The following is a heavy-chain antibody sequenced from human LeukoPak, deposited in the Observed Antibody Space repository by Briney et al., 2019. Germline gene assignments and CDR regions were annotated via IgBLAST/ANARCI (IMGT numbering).Heavy chain of an antibody. D-gene: IGHD1-1*01. CDR2: ISSSSSYV. CDR3: ARKGTYYMDV. CDR1: GFAFSSYS. V-gene: IGHV3-21*01. Sequence: PGGSLRLSCAASGFAFSSYSMNWVRQAPGKGLEWVSSISSSSSYVYYADSVKGRFTISRDNAKNSLYLQMNSLRAEDTAVYYCARKGTYYMDVWGKGTTVTVSS. J-gene: IGHJ6*03.